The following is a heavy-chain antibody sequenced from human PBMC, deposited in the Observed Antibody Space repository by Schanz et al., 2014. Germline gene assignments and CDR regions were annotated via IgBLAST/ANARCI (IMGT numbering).Heavy chain of an antibody. CDR2: IWSDGTNE. V-gene: IGHV3-23*03. CDR1: GLIFSNYV. J-gene: IGHJ4*02. D-gene: IGHD6-13*01. CDR3: ARGLIAAAGGAFDY. Sequence: EVQLLESGGGLVQPGGSLKLSCAASGLIFSNYVMSWVRQAPGKGLEWVAVIWSDGTNEYYADSVKGRFTMARDNSKNALYLQMNSLRAGDAAVYYCARGLIAAAGGAFDYWGQGTLVAVSA.